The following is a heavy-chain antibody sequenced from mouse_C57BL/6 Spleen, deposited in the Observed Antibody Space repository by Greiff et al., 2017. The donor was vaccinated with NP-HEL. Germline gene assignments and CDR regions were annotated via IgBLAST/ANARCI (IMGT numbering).Heavy chain of an antibody. J-gene: IGHJ2*01. D-gene: IGHD1-1*01. V-gene: IGHV14-1*01. CDR3: TTLITTVVATDY. CDR1: GFNIKDYY. CDR2: IDPEDGDT. Sequence: VQLQQSGAELVRPGASVKLSCTASGFNIKDYYMHWVKQRPEQGLEWIGRIDPEDGDTEYAPKFQGKATMTADTSSNTAYLQRSSLTSEDTAVYYCTTLITTVVATDYWGQGTTLTVSS.